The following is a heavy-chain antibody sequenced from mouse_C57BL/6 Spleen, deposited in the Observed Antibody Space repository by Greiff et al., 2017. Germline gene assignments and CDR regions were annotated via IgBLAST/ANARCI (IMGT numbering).Heavy chain of an antibody. CDR3: ARGAMDY. CDR1: GYSFTGYY. J-gene: IGHJ4*01. CDR2: INPSTGGT. Sequence: VQLQQSGPELVKPGASVKISCKASGYSFTGYYMNWVKQSPEKSLEWIGEINPSTGGTTYNQKFKAEATLTVDKSSSTAYMQLKSLTSEDSAVYYCARGAMDYWGQGTSVTVSS. V-gene: IGHV1-42*01.